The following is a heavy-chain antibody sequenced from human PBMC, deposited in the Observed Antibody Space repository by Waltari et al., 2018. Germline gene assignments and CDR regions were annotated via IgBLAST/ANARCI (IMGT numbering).Heavy chain of an antibody. J-gene: IGHJ6*03. CDR2: ISSNGGST. CDR3: ARSRSPAAISYYMDV. CDR1: GFTFSSYA. V-gene: IGHV3-64*02. Sequence: EVQLVESGEGLVQPGGSLRPSCAASGFTFSSYAMHWVRQAPGKGLEYVSAISSNGGSTYYADSVKGRFTISRDNSKNTLYLQMGSLRAEDMAVYYCARSRSPAAISYYMDVWGKGTTVTVSS. D-gene: IGHD2-2*01.